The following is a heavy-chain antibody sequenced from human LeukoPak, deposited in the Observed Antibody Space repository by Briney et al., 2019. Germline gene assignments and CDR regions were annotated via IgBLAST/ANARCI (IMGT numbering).Heavy chain of an antibody. Sequence: GGSLRLSCAASGFTSSSYAMHWVRQAPGKGLEWVAVISYDGSNKYYADSVKGRFTISRDNSKNTLYLQMNSLRAEDTAVYYCARGPRITGTDYWGQGTLVTVSS. D-gene: IGHD3-3*01. CDR3: ARGPRITGTDY. CDR1: GFTSSSYA. V-gene: IGHV3-30-3*01. CDR2: ISYDGSNK. J-gene: IGHJ4*02.